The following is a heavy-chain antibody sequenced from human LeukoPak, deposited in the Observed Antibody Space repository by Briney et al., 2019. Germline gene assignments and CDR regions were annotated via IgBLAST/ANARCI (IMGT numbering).Heavy chain of an antibody. CDR3: ARVRLPPYYYYYYYMDV. D-gene: IGHD5-18*01. V-gene: IGHV4-38-2*02. J-gene: IGHJ6*03. Sequence: SETLSLTCTVSGYSISSGYYWGWIRQPPGKGLQWIATIYHSGSTYYNPSLKSRVTISVDTSKNQFSLKLSSVTAADTAVYYCARVRLPPYYYYYYYMDVWGKGTTVTVSS. CDR2: IYHSGST. CDR1: GYSISSGYY.